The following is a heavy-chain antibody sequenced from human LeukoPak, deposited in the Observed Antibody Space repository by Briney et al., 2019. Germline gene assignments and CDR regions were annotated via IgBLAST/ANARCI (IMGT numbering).Heavy chain of an antibody. CDR2: ISWNSGSI. V-gene: IGHV3-9*01. D-gene: IGHD3-22*01. CDR3: ARDDSSAYYYDSSGYSN. J-gene: IGHJ4*02. Sequence: GRSLRLSCAASGFTFDDYAMHWVRQDPGKGLEWVSGISWNSGSIGYADSVKGRFTISRDNAKNSLYLQMNSLRAEDTAVYYCARDDSSAYYYDSSGYSNWGQGTLVTVSS. CDR1: GFTFDDYA.